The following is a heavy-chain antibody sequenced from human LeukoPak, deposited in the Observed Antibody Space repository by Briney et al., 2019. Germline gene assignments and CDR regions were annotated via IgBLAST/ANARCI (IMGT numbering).Heavy chain of an antibody. V-gene: IGHV4-30-2*01. CDR3: ARDQDDAFDI. Sequence: ASQTLSLTCAVSGGSISSGGYSWSWIRQPPGKGLEWIGYIYHSGSTYYNPSLKSRVTISVDRSKNQFSLKLSSVTAADTAVYYCARDQDDAFDIWGQGTMVTVSS. CDR2: IYHSGST. J-gene: IGHJ3*02. CDR1: GGSISSGGYS.